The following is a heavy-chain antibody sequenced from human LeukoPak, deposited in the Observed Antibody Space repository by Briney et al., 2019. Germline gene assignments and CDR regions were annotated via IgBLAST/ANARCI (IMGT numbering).Heavy chain of an antibody. CDR3: AREAHYYDSSGYYWGYYFDY. V-gene: IGHV4-61*03. Sequence: PSETLSLTCTVSGGSVSSGSYYWSWIRQPPGKGLAWLGYISYTGSTSYNPSLMSRVTISVDTSKNHFSLKLSSVTAADTAVYYCAREAHYYDSSGYYWGYYFDYWGQGTLVTVSS. D-gene: IGHD3-22*01. CDR1: GGSVSSGSYY. CDR2: ISYTGST. J-gene: IGHJ4*02.